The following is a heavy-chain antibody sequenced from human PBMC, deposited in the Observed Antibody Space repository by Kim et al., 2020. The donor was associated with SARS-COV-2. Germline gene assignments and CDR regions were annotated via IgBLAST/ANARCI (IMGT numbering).Heavy chain of an antibody. CDR2: IYYSGST. V-gene: IGHV4-39*01. D-gene: IGHD4-17*01. CDR1: GGSISSSSYY. J-gene: IGHJ6*02. CDR3: ARPSTNDYGDYEPYYYYGMDV. Sequence: SETLSLTCTVSGGSISSSSYYWGWIRQPPGKGLEWIGSIYYSGSTYYNPSLKSRVTISVDTSKNQFSLKLSSVTAADTAVYYCARPSTNDYGDYEPYYYYGMDVWGQGTTVTVSS.